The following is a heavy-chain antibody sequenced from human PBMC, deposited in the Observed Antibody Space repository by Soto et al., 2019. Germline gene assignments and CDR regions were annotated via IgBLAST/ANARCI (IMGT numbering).Heavy chain of an antibody. D-gene: IGHD5-18*01. CDR3: ARDPLWGTAMVLWYFDL. CDR2: ISYDGSNK. Sequence: ESGGGVVQPGRSLRLSCAASGFTFSSYAMHWVRQAPGKGLEWVAVISYDGSNKYYADSVKGRFTISRDNSKNTLYLQMNSLRAEDTAVYYCARDPLWGTAMVLWYFDLWCRGTLVTVSS. CDR1: GFTFSSYA. V-gene: IGHV3-30-3*01. J-gene: IGHJ2*01.